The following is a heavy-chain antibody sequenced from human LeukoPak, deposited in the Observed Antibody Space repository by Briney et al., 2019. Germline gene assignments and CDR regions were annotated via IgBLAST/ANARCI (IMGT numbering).Heavy chain of an antibody. J-gene: IGHJ4*02. V-gene: IGHV1-46*01. D-gene: IGHD3-22*01. CDR1: GYTFTSYG. Sequence: ASVKVSCKASGYTFTSYGISWVRQAPGQGLEWMGIINPSGGSTSYAQKFQGRVTMTRDMSTSTVYMELSSLRSEDTAVYYCARTGYYDSSGYYLVDWGQGTLVTVSS. CDR2: INPSGGST. CDR3: ARTGYYDSSGYYLVD.